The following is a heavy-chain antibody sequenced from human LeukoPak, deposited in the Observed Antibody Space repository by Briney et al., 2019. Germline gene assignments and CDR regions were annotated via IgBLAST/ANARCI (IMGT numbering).Heavy chain of an antibody. Sequence: PSETLSLTCTVSGGSISSYYWSWIRQPPGKGLEWIGYIYYSGSTNYNPSLKSRVTISVDTSKNQFSLKLSSVTAADTAVYYCARSATYYYDSSGYYPQPHFDYWGQGTLVTVSS. CDR2: IYYSGST. V-gene: IGHV4-59*01. J-gene: IGHJ4*02. CDR3: ARSATYYYDSSGYYPQPHFDY. CDR1: GGSISSYY. D-gene: IGHD3-22*01.